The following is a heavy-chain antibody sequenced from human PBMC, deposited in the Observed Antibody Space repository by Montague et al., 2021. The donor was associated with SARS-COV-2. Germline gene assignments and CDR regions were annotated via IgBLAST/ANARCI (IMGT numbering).Heavy chain of an antibody. CDR1: GFSLSTSGMC. J-gene: IGHJ4*02. V-gene: IGHV2-70*11. Sequence: PALVTPTQTLTLTCTFSGFSLSTSGMCVSWIRQLPGKALEWLARIDWDDDKYYSTSLKTRLTISKDTSKNQVVLTMANMDPVDTATYYCARMTVAGIPFDYWGQGTLVTVSS. D-gene: IGHD6-19*01. CDR2: IDWDDDK. CDR3: ARMTVAGIPFDY.